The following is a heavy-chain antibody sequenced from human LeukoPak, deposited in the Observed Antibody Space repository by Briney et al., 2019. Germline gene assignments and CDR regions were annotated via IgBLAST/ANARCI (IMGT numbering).Heavy chain of an antibody. CDR2: ITRSGGST. D-gene: IGHD3-22*01. CDR1: GITFSTYL. Sequence: GVTLSLFCAASGITFSTYLMSWVHHAPGKGLEWFLTITRSGGSTYCADSVKGRFTISRDNSRDTLYLQMNRVRAEDTAVYYCAKYYYDRGREFYYWGQGTLVTVS. J-gene: IGHJ4*02. CDR3: AKYYYDRGREFYY. V-gene: IGHV3-23*01.